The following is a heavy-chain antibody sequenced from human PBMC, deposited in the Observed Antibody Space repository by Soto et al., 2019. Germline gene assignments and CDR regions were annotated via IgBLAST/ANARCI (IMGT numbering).Heavy chain of an antibody. Sequence: ASVKVSCKVSGYPLTELSKHWVRQAPGKGLEWMGGFDPEEGETIYAQKFQGRVNMTEDTSIDTAYMELSSLTSEDTAVYYCAADVLNMSRGVPGYGMDVWGQGTTVTVSS. CDR3: AADVLNMSRGVPGYGMDV. D-gene: IGHD3-10*01. CDR2: FDPEEGET. J-gene: IGHJ6*02. V-gene: IGHV1-24*01. CDR1: GYPLTELS.